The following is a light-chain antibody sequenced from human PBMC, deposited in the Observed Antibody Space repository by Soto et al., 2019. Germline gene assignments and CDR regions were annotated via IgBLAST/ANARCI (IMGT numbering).Light chain of an antibody. CDR1: QAIRTA. CDR3: QQYNDYWT. V-gene: IGKV1-17*01. CDR2: AAS. J-gene: IGKJ1*01. Sequence: IQLTQSPSSLYASVGDRVTITCRASQAIRTALGWYQQKPGKVPKLLIYAASILQSGVPSRFSGSGSGTEFTLTISSLQPDDFATYYCQQYNDYWTFGQGTKVDIK.